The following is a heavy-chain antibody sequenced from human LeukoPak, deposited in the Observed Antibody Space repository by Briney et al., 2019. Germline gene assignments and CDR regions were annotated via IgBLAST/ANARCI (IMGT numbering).Heavy chain of an antibody. CDR1: GFTFTSSA. CDR2: IVVGSGNT. J-gene: IGHJ3*02. D-gene: IGHD2-15*01. CDR3: ARGYARGYCSGGSCYYAFDI. V-gene: IGHV1-58*02. Sequence: GASVKVSCKASGFTFTSSAMQWVRQARGQRLEWIGWIVVGSGNTNYAQKFQERVTITRDMSTSTAYMELSSLRSEDTAVYYCARGYARGYCSGGSCYYAFDIWGQGTMVTVSS.